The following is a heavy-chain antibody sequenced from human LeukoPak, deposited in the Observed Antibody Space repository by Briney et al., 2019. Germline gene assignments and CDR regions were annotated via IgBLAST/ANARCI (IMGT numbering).Heavy chain of an antibody. J-gene: IGHJ4*02. CDR3: AKARGPTGYYFDS. Sequence: GRSLRLSCAASGFTFDDYAMHWVRQAPGKGLGWVSGISWNSGSIGYADSVKGRFTISRDNAKNSLFLQVNSLRAEDTALYYCAKARGPTGYYFDSWGQGTLVTVSS. D-gene: IGHD4-17*01. CDR2: ISWNSGSI. CDR1: GFTFDDYA. V-gene: IGHV3-9*01.